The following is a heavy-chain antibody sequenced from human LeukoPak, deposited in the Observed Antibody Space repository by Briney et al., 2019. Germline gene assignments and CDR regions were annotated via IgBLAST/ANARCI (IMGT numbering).Heavy chain of an antibody. CDR3: ARHPYCSSTSCHFDY. V-gene: IGHV5-51*01. CDR2: MYLGDSGDSDT. J-gene: IGHJ4*02. Sequence: GESLKISCRTSGYSFTTYWIGWVRQMPGKGLEWMGIMYLGDSGDSDTRYSPSFQGQVTISADKSITTAYLQWSSLKASDTAIYYCARHPYCSSTSCHFDYWGQGTLVTVSS. D-gene: IGHD2-2*01. CDR1: GYSFTTYW.